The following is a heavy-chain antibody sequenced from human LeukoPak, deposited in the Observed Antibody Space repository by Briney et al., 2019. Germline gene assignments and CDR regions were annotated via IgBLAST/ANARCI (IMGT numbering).Heavy chain of an antibody. D-gene: IGHD4-17*01. J-gene: IGHJ4*02. Sequence: GESLNISCKGSGYTFTGYYIHWVRQAPGQGLEWMGWIKPHSGNTNYAQKFQGRVTMTRDTSISTAYMELSRLRSDDTAVYYCAREDFVTRGQGNDYWGQGTRVTVSS. CDR2: IKPHSGNT. V-gene: IGHV1-2*02. CDR1: GYTFTGYY. CDR3: AREDFVTRGQGNDY.